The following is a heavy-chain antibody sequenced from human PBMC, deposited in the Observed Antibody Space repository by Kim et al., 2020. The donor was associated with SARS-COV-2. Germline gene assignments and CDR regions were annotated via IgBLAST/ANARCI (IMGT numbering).Heavy chain of an antibody. CDR1: SGSFRANY. Sequence: ETLSLTCAVYSGSFRANYWNWIRQSPGMGLEWIGEINASGSANYNPSLKSRLTLSVDTSKNQFSLKLTSVTAADTAIYYCARRPSGIDWWGHGTPVTV. V-gene: IGHV4-34*01. D-gene: IGHD3-10*01. CDR2: INASGSA. CDR3: ARRPSGIDW. J-gene: IGHJ4*01.